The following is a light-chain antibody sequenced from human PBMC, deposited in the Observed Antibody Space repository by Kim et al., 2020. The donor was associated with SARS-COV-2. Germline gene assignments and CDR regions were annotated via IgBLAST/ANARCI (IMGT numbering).Light chain of an antibody. CDR3: QQYSSYPVT. Sequence: ASIADRVPITCRASQAISSSLAWYQQQPGKAPKLLIYGASTLESGVPSRFSGSGSGTDFTLLITSLQSEDFATYYCQQYSSYPVTFGQGTKVDIK. CDR1: QAISSS. V-gene: IGKV1-8*01. CDR2: GAS. J-gene: IGKJ1*01.